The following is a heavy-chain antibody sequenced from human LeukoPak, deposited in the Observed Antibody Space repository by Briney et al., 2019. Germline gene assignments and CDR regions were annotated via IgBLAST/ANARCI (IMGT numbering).Heavy chain of an antibody. D-gene: IGHD3-16*01. CDR2: IYYSGST. J-gene: IGHJ5*02. V-gene: IGHV4-59*01. Sequence: MPSETLSLTCTVSGGSISSYYRSWIRQPPGKGLEWIGYIYYSGSTNYNPSLKSRVTISVDTSKNQFSLKLSSVTAADTAVYYCARQHPLRLYNWFDPWGQGTLVTVSS. CDR3: ARQHPLRLYNWFDP. CDR1: GGSISSYY.